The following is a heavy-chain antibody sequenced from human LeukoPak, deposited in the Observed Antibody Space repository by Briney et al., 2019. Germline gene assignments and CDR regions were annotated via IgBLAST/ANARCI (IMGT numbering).Heavy chain of an antibody. Sequence: GGSLRLSCAASGFTFSSYGMHWVRQAPGKGLEWVAVISYDGSNKYYADSVKGRFTISRDNSKNTLYLQMNSLRAEDTAVYYCAAPNGYSSSWSFDYWGQGTLVTVSS. CDR2: ISYDGSNK. CDR1: GFTFSSYG. CDR3: AAPNGYSSSWSFDY. V-gene: IGHV3-30*03. J-gene: IGHJ4*02. D-gene: IGHD6-13*01.